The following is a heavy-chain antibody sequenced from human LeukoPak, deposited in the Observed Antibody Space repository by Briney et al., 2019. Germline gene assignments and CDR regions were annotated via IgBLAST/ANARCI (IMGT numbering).Heavy chain of an antibody. Sequence: SETLSLTCTVSGGSISSGGYYWSWIRQPPGKGLEWIGYIYHSGSTYYNPSLKSRVTISVDRSKNQFSLKLSSVTAADTAVYYCARGFITMIVGWGQGTLVTVSS. CDR3: ARGFITMIVG. V-gene: IGHV4-30-2*01. CDR1: GGSISSGGYY. J-gene: IGHJ4*02. CDR2: IYHSGST. D-gene: IGHD3-22*01.